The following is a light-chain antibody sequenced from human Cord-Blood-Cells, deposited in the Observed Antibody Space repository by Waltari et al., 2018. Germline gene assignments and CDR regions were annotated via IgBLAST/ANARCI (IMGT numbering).Light chain of an antibody. V-gene: IGKV3-11*01. Sequence: EIVLPQSPATLSLSPGERATLSCRASQSVGSYLAWYQQKPGQAPRLLIYDASNRATGIPARFSGSGSGTDFTLTISSLEPEDFAVYYWQQRSNWPPLTFVGLTKVEIK. CDR2: DAS. CDR1: QSVGSY. CDR3: QQRSNWPPLT. J-gene: IGKJ4*01.